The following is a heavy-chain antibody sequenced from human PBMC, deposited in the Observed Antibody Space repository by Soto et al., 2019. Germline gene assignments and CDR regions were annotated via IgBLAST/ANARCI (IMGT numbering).Heavy chain of an antibody. Sequence: PSETLSLTCAVSGGSISSGGYSWSWIRQPPGKGLEWIGYIYPSWSTYYNPSRKSRVTISVDRPKNQFSLKLSSVTAADTAVYYCDRDTGTYYFDYWGQGTMVTVSS. CDR3: DRDTGTYYFDY. J-gene: IGHJ4*02. V-gene: IGHV4-30-2*01. CDR1: GGSISSGGYS. CDR2: IYPSWST. D-gene: IGHD2-8*02.